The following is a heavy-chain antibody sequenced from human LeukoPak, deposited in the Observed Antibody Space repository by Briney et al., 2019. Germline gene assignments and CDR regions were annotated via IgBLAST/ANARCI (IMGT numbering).Heavy chain of an antibody. V-gene: IGHV1-8*01. Sequence: ASVKVSCKASAYTFASYDTNWVRQAAGQGLEWMGWMSPNSGNTGYAQKFQGRITMTRNTSITTAYMELSSLRSEDTAVYYCARVARYSSSWVQIDYWGQGTLVTVSS. CDR1: AYTFASYD. J-gene: IGHJ4*02. D-gene: IGHD6-13*01. CDR2: MSPNSGNT. CDR3: ARVARYSSSWVQIDY.